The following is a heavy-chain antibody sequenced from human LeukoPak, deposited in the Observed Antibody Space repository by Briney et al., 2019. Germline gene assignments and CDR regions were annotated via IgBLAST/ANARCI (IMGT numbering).Heavy chain of an antibody. CDR2: IYSGGTT. J-gene: IGHJ6*03. CDR1: GFTVSSNF. CDR3: ARGIGATNRYYYYYYYMDV. D-gene: IGHD1-26*01. Sequence: GGSLRLSCAASGFTVSSNFMSWVRQAPGKGLEWVSVIYSGGTTYYADSVKGRFTISRDNSKNTLSLQMNSLRAEDTAVYYCARGIGATNRYYYYYYYMDVWGKGTTVTVSS. V-gene: IGHV3-53*01.